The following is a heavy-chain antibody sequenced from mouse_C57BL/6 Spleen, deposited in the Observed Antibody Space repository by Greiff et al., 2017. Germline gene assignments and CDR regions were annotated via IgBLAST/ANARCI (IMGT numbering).Heavy chain of an antibody. CDR3: TGPPFAY. CDR1: GFTFSNYW. J-gene: IGHJ3*01. CDR2: IRLKSDNYAT. Sequence: VQLKESGGGLVQPGGSMKLSCVASGFTFSNYWMNWVRQSPEKGLEWVAQIRLKSDNYATHYAESVKGRFTISRDDSKSSVYLQMNNLRAEDTGIYYCTGPPFAYWGQGTLVTVSA. V-gene: IGHV6-3*01.